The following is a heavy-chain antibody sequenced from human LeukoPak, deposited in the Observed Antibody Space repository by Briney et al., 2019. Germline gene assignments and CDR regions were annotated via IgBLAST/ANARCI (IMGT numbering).Heavy chain of an antibody. CDR3: AGDPRRGPGIAAAGSNFDY. CDR2: INPNSGGT. J-gene: IGHJ4*02. Sequence: ASVKVSCKASGYTFTGYYMHWVRQAPGQGLEWMGWINPNSGGTNYAQKFQGRVTMTRDTSISTAYMELSRLRSDDTAVYYCAGDPRRGPGIAAAGSNFDYWGQGTLVTVSS. V-gene: IGHV1-2*02. D-gene: IGHD6-13*01. CDR1: GYTFTGYY.